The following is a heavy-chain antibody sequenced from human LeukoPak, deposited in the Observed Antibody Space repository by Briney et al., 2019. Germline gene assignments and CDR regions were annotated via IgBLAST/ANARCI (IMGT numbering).Heavy chain of an antibody. V-gene: IGHV4-31*03. Sequence: PSETLSLTCTVSGGSISSGGYYWSWIRQHPGKGLEWIGYIYYGGSTYYNPSLKSRVTISVDTSKNQFSLKLSSVTAADTAVYYCARTRRITMVRGGILFDPWGQGTLVTVSS. CDR1: GGSISSGGYY. CDR3: ARTRRITMVRGGILFDP. J-gene: IGHJ5*02. CDR2: IYYGGST. D-gene: IGHD3-10*01.